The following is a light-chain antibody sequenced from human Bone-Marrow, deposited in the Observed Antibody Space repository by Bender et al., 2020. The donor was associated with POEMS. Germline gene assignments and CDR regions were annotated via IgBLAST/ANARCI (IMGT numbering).Light chain of an antibody. V-gene: IGLV2-23*01. CDR1: SSDIGNYNF. Sequence: QSALTQPASVSGSPGQSITISCTGTSSDIGNYNFVSWYQLHPGKAPKLMIYEGNKRPSGLSTRFSGSKSGNTASLTISGLQAEDEADYYCCSYAVNTTWVFGGGTKLTVL. J-gene: IGLJ3*02. CDR2: EGN. CDR3: CSYAVNTTWV.